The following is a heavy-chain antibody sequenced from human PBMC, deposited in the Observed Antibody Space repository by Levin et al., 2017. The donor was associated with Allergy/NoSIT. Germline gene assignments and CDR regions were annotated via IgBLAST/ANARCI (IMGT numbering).Heavy chain of an antibody. J-gene: IGHJ6*02. V-gene: IGHV1-69*13. Sequence: PPASVKVSCRASGGTFSSFAISWVRQAPGHGLEWVGRIIPMFGTTNYAQNFQGRVTITADESTSTAYMDLSSLRSEDTAIYYCARVPFTSGWPEYYHMDVWGQGTTVTVSS. CDR2: IIPMFGTT. D-gene: IGHD6-19*01. CDR1: GGTFSSFA. CDR3: ARVPFTSGWPEYYHMDV.